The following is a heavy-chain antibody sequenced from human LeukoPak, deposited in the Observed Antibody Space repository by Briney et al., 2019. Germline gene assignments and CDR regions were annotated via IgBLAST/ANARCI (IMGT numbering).Heavy chain of an antibody. V-gene: IGHV4-34*01. CDR3: ARGSDGSTITIPFDY. CDR2: INRSGSA. D-gene: IGHD3-3*01. Sequence: PSETLSLTCAVYGGSFSGYYWSWIRQPPGKGLEWIGEINRSGSANYNPSLKSRVTISVDTSKNQFSLKLSSVTAADTAVYYCARGSDGSTITIPFDYWGQGTLVTVSS. J-gene: IGHJ4*02. CDR1: GGSFSGYY.